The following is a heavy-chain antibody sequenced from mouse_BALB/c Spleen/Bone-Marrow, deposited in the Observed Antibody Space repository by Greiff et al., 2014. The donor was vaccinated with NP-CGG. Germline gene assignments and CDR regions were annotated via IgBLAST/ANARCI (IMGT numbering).Heavy chain of an antibody. D-gene: IGHD2-1*01. Sequence: VQLVESGAELARPGASVKLSCKASGYTFTSYWMQWVKQRPGQGLEWIGAIYPGDGDTRHTQKFKGKATLTADKSSNTDYMQLSSLASEDSAVYYCARGNGNYGFDYWGQGTTLTVSS. V-gene: IGHV1-87*01. J-gene: IGHJ2*01. CDR3: ARGNGNYGFDY. CDR1: GYTFTSYW. CDR2: IYPGDGDT.